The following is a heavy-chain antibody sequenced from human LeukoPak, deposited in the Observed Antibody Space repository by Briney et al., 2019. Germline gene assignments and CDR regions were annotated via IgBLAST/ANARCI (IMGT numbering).Heavy chain of an antibody. V-gene: IGHV4-59*08. CDR2: IYYSGST. D-gene: IGHD6-19*01. CDR1: GGSISSYY. Sequence: SETLSLTCTVSGGSISSYYWSWIRQPPGKGLEYIGYIYYSGSTNYNPSLKSRVTISVDTSKNQFSLKLSSVTAADTAMYYCARFKTAGTYYMDVWGKGTTVTVSS. CDR3: ARFKTAGTYYMDV. J-gene: IGHJ6*03.